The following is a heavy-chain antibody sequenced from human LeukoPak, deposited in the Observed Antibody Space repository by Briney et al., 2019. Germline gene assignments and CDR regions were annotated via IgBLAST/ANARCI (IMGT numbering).Heavy chain of an antibody. CDR2: ISYDGSNK. J-gene: IGHJ4*02. D-gene: IGHD5-12*01. CDR3: AKARGYSGYADPGGDY. V-gene: IGHV3-30*18. Sequence: QPGGSLRLSCAASGFTFSSYGMHWVRQAPGKGLEWVAVISYDGSNKYYADSVKGRFTISRDNSKNTLYLQMNSLRAEDTAVYYCAKARGYSGYADPGGDYWGQGTLVTVSS. CDR1: GFTFSSYG.